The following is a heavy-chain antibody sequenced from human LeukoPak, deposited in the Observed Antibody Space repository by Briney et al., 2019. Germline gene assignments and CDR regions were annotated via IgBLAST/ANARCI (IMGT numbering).Heavy chain of an antibody. CDR1: GGTFSHSA. Sequence: SVKVSCKTSGGTFSHSAISWVRQAPGQGLEWMGQIIPILDAANLAQNFQGRITITADGSTNTAYLELSSLRSEDTAVYYCAREPSGYCGDDGCQDWFDPWGQGTLVTVSS. J-gene: IGHJ5*02. D-gene: IGHD2-21*01. CDR3: AREPSGYCGDDGCQDWFDP. CDR2: IIPILDAA. V-gene: IGHV1-69*11.